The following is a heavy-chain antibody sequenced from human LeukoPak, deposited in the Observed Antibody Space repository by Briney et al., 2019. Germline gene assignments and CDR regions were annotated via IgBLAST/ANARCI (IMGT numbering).Heavy chain of an antibody. D-gene: IGHD6-19*01. CDR2: IYHSGST. CDR3: ATGTGYSSGWYGP. Sequence: SETLSLTCTVSGGSISNYYWSWIRQPPGKGLEWIGEIYHSGSTNYNPSLKSRVTISVDKSKNQFSLKLSSVTAADTAVYYCATGTGYSSGWYGPWGQGTLVTVSS. CDR1: GGSISNYY. J-gene: IGHJ5*02. V-gene: IGHV4-59*12.